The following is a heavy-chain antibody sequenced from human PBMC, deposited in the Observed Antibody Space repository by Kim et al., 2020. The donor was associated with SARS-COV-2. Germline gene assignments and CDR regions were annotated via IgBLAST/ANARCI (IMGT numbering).Heavy chain of an antibody. J-gene: IGHJ4*02. CDR2: ISYDGSNK. D-gene: IGHD1-26*01. CDR1: GFTFSSYA. Sequence: GGSLRLSCAASGFTFSSYAMHWVRQAPGKGLERVAAISYDGSNKYYADSVKGRFTISRDNSKNTLYLQMNSLRAEDTAVYYCARDLSRSYSYFDYWGQGT. CDR3: ARDLSRSYSYFDY. V-gene: IGHV3-30-3*01.